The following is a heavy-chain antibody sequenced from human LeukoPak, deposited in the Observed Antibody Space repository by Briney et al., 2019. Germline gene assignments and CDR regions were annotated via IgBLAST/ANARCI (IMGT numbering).Heavy chain of an antibody. CDR2: ISWNSGSI. D-gene: IGHD6-13*01. CDR3: AKDLIAAAGYYYGMDV. V-gene: IGHV3-9*01. Sequence: PGRSLRLSCAASGFTFDDYAMHWVRQAPGKGLEWVSGISWNSGSIGYADSVKGRFTIPRDNAKNSLYLQMNSLRAEDTALYYCAKDLIAAAGYYYGMDVWGQGTTVTVSS. CDR1: GFTFDDYA. J-gene: IGHJ6*02.